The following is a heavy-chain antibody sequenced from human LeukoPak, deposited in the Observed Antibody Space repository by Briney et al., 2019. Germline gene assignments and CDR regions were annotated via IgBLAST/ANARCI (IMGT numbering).Heavy chain of an antibody. CDR3: ARGRRYYYDSSGYYYFDY. V-gene: IGHV4-34*01. D-gene: IGHD3-22*01. J-gene: IGHJ4*02. CDR1: GGSFSGYY. Sequence: SETLSLTCGVYGGSFSGYYWSWIRQPPGKGLEWIGEINHSGSTNYNPSLKSRVTISVDTSKNQFSLKLSSVTAADTAVYYCARGRRYYYDSSGYYYFDYWGQGTLVTVSS. CDR2: INHSGST.